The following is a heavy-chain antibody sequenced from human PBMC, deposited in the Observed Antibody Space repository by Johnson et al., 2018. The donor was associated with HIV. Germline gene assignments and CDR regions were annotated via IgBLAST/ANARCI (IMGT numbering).Heavy chain of an antibody. V-gene: IGHV3-11*04. Sequence: QVQLVESGGDLVKPGGSLRLSCVASGFVFSDSHMSWIRQAPGKGLEWISYISSGGSSIYYADSVRGRFTISRDNAKKSLFLQLNRLRAGDTAVYHCARRTVVTPGAFDIWGQGTMVIVSS. J-gene: IGHJ3*02. CDR2: ISSGGSSI. CDR3: ARRTVVTPGAFDI. CDR1: GFVFSDSH. D-gene: IGHD4-23*01.